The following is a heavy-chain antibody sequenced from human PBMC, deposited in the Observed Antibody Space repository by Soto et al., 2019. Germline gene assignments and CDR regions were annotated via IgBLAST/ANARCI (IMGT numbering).Heavy chain of an antibody. CDR2: ISIYNGNT. CDR3: ERSTMAPAPVDF. V-gene: IGHV1-18*04. D-gene: IGHD3-10*01. CDR1: GYTFTSHG. J-gene: IGHJ4*01. Sequence: ASVKVSCKASGYTFTSHGFTWVRQAPGQGLEWMGWISIYNGNTHYAQKFQGRLTLTTDTSTRTDYMELRSLTSDDTAVYFCERSTMAPAPVDFWGHRTLVTVSS.